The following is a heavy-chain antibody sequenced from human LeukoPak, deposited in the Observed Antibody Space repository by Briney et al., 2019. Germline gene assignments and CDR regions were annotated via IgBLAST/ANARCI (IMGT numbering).Heavy chain of an antibody. CDR1: GGTFSSYA. D-gene: IGHD3-22*01. Sequence: GASVKVSCKASGGTFSSYAISWVRQAPGQGLEWMGGIIPIFGTANYAQKFQGRVTITADESTSTAYMELSSLRSEDTAVYYCARDPESDSSGYSENWFDPWGQGTLVTVSS. CDR2: IIPIFGTA. V-gene: IGHV1-69*13. CDR3: ARDPESDSSGYSENWFDP. J-gene: IGHJ5*02.